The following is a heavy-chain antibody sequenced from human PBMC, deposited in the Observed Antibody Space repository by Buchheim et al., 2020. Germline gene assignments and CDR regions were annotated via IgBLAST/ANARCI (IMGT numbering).Heavy chain of an antibody. CDR3: AGGGYCSSTSCQSNPYFYYGMDV. CDR2: ISNEGGSI. V-gene: IGHV3-74*01. CDR1: GFTFSNYW. Sequence: VQLVESGGGLVQPGGSLRLSCAASGFTFSNYWMHWVRHAPGKGLVWVSRISNEGGSITYADSVKGRFSISRDNAKNTLYLQMNSLRAEDTAVYYCAGGGYCSSTSCQSNPYFYYGMDVWGQGTT. J-gene: IGHJ6*02. D-gene: IGHD2-2*01.